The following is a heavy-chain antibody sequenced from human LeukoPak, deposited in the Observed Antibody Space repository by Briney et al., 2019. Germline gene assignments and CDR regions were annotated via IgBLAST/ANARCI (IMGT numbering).Heavy chain of an antibody. CDR2: IKEDGSKK. CDR3: ARGQTGSDY. Sequence: GGSLRLSCTASGFTFSNFWINWVRQAPGEGLEWVADIKEDGSKKNYVDSVKGRFTISRDNAKNSLYLQMNSLRAEDTAVYYCARGQTGSDYWGQGTLVTVSS. V-gene: IGHV3-7*03. D-gene: IGHD3-10*01. CDR1: GFTFSNFW. J-gene: IGHJ4*02.